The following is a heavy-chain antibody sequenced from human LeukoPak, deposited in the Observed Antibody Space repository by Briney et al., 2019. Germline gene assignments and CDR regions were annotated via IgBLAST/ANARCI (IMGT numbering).Heavy chain of an antibody. V-gene: IGHV3-23*01. Sequence: GGALRLSCAAGGFTFNHYGMHGVRQAPRKELEGVSTIGGSGDGTYHEDPAKGRITISRDNSQNTLSLQMKSLSADDTAVYYCAKRYYYDTSGKPVGLDPWGQGTLVTVSS. CDR1: GFTFNHYG. CDR3: AKRYYYDTSGKPVGLDP. CDR2: IGGSGDGT. J-gene: IGHJ5*02. D-gene: IGHD3-22*01.